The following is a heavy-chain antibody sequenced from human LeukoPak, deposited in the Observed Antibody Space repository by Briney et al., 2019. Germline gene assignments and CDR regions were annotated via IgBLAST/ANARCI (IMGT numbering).Heavy chain of an antibody. Sequence: GGSLRLSCAASGFTFSSYEMNWVRQAPGKGLEWVSSISSSSSYIYYADSVKGRFTISRDNAKNSLYLQMNSLRAEDTAVYYCARDPSGWYFVDYWGQGTLVTVSS. J-gene: IGHJ4*02. CDR2: ISSSSSYI. D-gene: IGHD6-19*01. V-gene: IGHV3-21*01. CDR1: GFTFSSYE. CDR3: ARDPSGWYFVDY.